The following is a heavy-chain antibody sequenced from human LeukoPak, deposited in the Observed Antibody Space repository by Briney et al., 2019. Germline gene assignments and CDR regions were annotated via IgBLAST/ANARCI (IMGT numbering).Heavy chain of an antibody. CDR2: IRYDGSNK. J-gene: IGHJ6*03. Sequence: AGGSLRLSCAASGFTFSSYGMHWVRQAPGKGLDWVAFIRYDGSNKYYADSVKGRFTISRDSSKNTLYLQMNSLRAEDTAVYYCAKEGHGGNYYYYYMDVWGKGTTVTVSS. D-gene: IGHD4-23*01. CDR3: AKEGHGGNYYYYYMDV. V-gene: IGHV3-30*02. CDR1: GFTFSSYG.